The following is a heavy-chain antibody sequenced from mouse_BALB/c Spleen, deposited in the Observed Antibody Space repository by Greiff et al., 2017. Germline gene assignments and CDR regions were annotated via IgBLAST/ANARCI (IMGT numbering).Heavy chain of an antibody. D-gene: IGHD2-3*01. CDR3: ARDGGDGYLFAY. V-gene: IGHV5-6-3*01. CDR1: GFTFSSYG. CDR2: INSNGGST. J-gene: IGHJ3*01. Sequence: EVMLVESGGGLVQPGGSLKLSCAASGFTFSSYGMSWVRQTPDKRLELVATINSNGGSTYYPDSVKGRFTISRDNAKNTLYLQMSSLKSEDTAMYYCARDGGDGYLFAYWGQGTLVTVSA.